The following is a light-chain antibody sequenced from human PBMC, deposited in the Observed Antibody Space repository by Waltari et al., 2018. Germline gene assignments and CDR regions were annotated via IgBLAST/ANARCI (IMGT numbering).Light chain of an antibody. CDR1: QSIGTW. V-gene: IGKV1-5*03. CDR2: KAS. CDR3: QQYISYSGST. Sequence: DIQMTQSPSTLSASVGDRVTITCRASQSIGTWLAWYQQKPGKAPKLLIYKASSLEGGVPSRFSGSGSGTEFTFTISSLQPDDFATYYCQQYISYSGSTFGGGTKVEIK. J-gene: IGKJ4*01.